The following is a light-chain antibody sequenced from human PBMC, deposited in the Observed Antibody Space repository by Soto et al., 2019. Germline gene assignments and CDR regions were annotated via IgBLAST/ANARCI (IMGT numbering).Light chain of an antibody. CDR1: SSDVGKYNY. CDR3: SSYSGSNDLV. Sequence: QSALTQPPSASGSPGQSVTISCTGTSSDVGKYNYVSWYQQHPGKAPKPMIFDVSQRPSGVPHRFSGSKSGNTASLTVSGLQPEDEADYYCSSYSGSNDLVFGGGTKLTVL. V-gene: IGLV2-8*01. J-gene: IGLJ3*02. CDR2: DVS.